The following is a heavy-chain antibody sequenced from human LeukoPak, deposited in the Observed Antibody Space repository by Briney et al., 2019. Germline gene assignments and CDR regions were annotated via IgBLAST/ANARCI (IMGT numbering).Heavy chain of an antibody. V-gene: IGHV1-18*01. CDR2: ISAYNGNT. CDR3: ARGGCDFWSGYCAGNYYYYYMDV. CDR1: GYTFTSYG. J-gene: IGHJ6*03. Sequence: ASVKVSCKASGYTFTSYGISWVRQAPGQGVEWMGWISAYNGNTNYAQKLQGRVTMTTDTSTSTAYMELRSLRSDDTAVYYCARGGCDFWSGYCAGNYYYYYMDVWGKGTTVTVSS. D-gene: IGHD3-3*01.